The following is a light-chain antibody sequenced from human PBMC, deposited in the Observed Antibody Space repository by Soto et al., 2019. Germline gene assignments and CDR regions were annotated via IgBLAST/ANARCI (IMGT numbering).Light chain of an antibody. CDR3: QHRSSWPPT. V-gene: IGKV3-11*01. J-gene: IGKJ5*01. CDR2: DAS. CDR1: QSVDIN. Sequence: EIVLTQSPATLSVSPGERVTLSCRASQSVDINLAWYQQKAGQAPRLLIYDASSRATGIPARFSGSGSGTDFTLTISSLEPADFAVYYCQHRSSWPPTFGQGTRLEIK.